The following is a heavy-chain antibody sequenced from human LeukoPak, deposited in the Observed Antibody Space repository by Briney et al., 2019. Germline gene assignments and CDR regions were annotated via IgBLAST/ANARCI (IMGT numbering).Heavy chain of an antibody. V-gene: IGHV3-23*01. CDR3: AKEKRGNIAASDY. D-gene: IGHD6-6*01. J-gene: IGHJ4*02. CDR1: GFTFSSYG. CDR2: ISGSGGST. Sequence: GGTLRLSCAASGFTFSSYGMSWVRQAPGKGLEWVSAISGSGGSTYYADSVKGRFTISRDNSKNTLYLQMNSLRAEDTAVYYCAKEKRGNIAASDYWGQGTLVTVSS.